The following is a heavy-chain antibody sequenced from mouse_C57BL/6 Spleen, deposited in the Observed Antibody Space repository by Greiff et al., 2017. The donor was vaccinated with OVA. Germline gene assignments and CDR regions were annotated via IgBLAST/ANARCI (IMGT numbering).Heavy chain of an antibody. Sequence: EVMLVESGGGLVKPGGSLKLSCAASGFTFSSYAMSWVRQTPEKRLEWVATISDGGSYTYYPDNVKGRFTISRDNAKNNLYLQMSHLKSEDTAMYYCARGDDDYAMDYWGQGTSVTVSS. J-gene: IGHJ4*01. V-gene: IGHV5-4*03. CDR3: ARGDDDYAMDY. CDR2: ISDGGSYT. CDR1: GFTFSSYA. D-gene: IGHD2-12*01.